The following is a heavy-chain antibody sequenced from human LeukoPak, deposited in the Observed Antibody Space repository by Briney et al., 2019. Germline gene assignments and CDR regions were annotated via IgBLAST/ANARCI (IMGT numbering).Heavy chain of an antibody. CDR3: AKQQRAAVADDLDY. CDR1: GFTFSSYA. J-gene: IGHJ4*02. D-gene: IGHD6-19*01. V-gene: IGHV3-23*01. CDR2: ISGSGGST. Sequence: GGFLRLSCAASGFTFSSYAMSWVRQAPGKGLEWVSAISGSGGSTYYADSVKGRFTISRDNSKNTLYLQMNSLRAEDTAVYYCAKQQRAAVADDLDYWGQGTLVTVSS.